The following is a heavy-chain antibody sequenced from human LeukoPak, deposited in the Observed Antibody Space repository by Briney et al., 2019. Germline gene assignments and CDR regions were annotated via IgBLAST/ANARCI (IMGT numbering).Heavy chain of an antibody. D-gene: IGHD1-26*01. J-gene: IGHJ3*02. CDR3: AKDRSFIGLDI. Sequence: GGSLRLSCAASGFTFSIYGMSWVRQAPGKGLEWVSTISGRGDSTYYADSVKGRFTISRDNSKHTLYLQMNSLRAEDTAVYYCAKDRSFIGLDIWGQGTMVIVSS. CDR2: ISGRGDST. CDR1: GFTFSIYG. V-gene: IGHV3-23*01.